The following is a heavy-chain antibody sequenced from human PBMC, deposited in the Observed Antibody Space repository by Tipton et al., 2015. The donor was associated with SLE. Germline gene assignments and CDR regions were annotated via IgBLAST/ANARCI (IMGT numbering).Heavy chain of an antibody. V-gene: IGHV3-23*03. CDR1: GFTFRSSS. CDR2: IYSAART. CDR3: AKGGPGGIAFFS. Sequence: GSLRLSCAASGFTFRSSSMAWVRQAPGKGLEWVSSIYSAARTHYADSVRGRFIISRDDSKNTLYLQMSSVRSDDTALYYCAKGGPGGIAFFSLGQVSLVTVSS. J-gene: IGHJ5*02. D-gene: IGHD2-8*02.